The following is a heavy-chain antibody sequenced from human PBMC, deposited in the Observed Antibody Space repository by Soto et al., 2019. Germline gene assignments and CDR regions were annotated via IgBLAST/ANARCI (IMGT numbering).Heavy chain of an antibody. CDR1: GFTVSSNY. V-gene: IGHV3-53*01. Sequence: GGSLRLSCAASGFTVSSNYMSWVRQAPGKGLEWVSVIYSGGSTYYADSVKGRFTISRDNSKKALYLQMNSLRAEDTAVYYCASTYDSSGYYIFDYWGQGTLVTVSS. D-gene: IGHD3-22*01. CDR2: IYSGGST. J-gene: IGHJ4*02. CDR3: ASTYDSSGYYIFDY.